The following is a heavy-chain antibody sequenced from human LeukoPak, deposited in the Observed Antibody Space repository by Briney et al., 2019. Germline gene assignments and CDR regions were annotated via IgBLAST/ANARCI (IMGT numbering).Heavy chain of an antibody. Sequence: SETLSLTCTVSGYSISSGYYWGWIRQPPGKGLEWIGSIYHSGSTYYNPSLKSRVTISVDTSKNQFSLKLSSVTAADTAVYYCARDWGDLKYYYDSSGEDAFDIWGQGTMVTVSS. V-gene: IGHV4-38-2*02. D-gene: IGHD3-22*01. CDR3: ARDWGDLKYYYDSSGEDAFDI. CDR1: GYSISSGYY. J-gene: IGHJ3*02. CDR2: IYHSGST.